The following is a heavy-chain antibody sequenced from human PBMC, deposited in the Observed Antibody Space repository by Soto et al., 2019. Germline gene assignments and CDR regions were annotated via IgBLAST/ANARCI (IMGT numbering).Heavy chain of an antibody. CDR2: ISGSGGST. D-gene: IGHD3-3*01. CDR3: AKDSFTIFGVVIYLGDAFDI. Sequence: EVQLLESGGGLVQPGGSLRLSCAASGFTFSSYAMSWVRQAPGKGLEWVSAISGSGGSTYYADSVKGRFTISRDNSKNTLYLQTNSLRAEDTAVYYCAKDSFTIFGVVIYLGDAFDIWGQGTMVTVSS. J-gene: IGHJ3*02. CDR1: GFTFSSYA. V-gene: IGHV3-23*01.